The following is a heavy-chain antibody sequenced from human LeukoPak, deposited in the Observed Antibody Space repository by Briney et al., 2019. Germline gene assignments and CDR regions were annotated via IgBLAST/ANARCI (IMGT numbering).Heavy chain of an antibody. V-gene: IGHV4-31*03. CDR3: ARGYSSNWSLDY. J-gene: IGHJ4*02. CDR2: IFYSGGT. Sequence: PSQTLSLTCTVSGGSISSGGYYWSWIRQHPGKGLEWIGYIFYSGGTYYNPSLKSRVTISVDTSENQFSLKLSSVTAADTAVYYCARGYSSNWSLDYWGQGTLVTVSS. D-gene: IGHD6-13*01. CDR1: GGSISSGGYY.